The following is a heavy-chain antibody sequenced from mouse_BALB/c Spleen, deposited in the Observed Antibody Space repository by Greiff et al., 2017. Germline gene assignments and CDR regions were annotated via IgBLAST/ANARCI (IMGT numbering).Heavy chain of an antibody. CDR1: GYSFTSYW. J-gene: IGHJ4*01. CDR3: TRNLDGNHVGAMDY. D-gene: IGHD2-1*01. V-gene: IGHV1-5*01. CDR2: IYPGNSDT. Sequence: VQLQQSGTVLARPGASVKMSCKASGYSFTSYWMHWVKQRPGQGLEWIGAIYPGNSDTSYNQKFKGKAKLTAVTSASTAYMELSSLTNEDSAVYYCTRNLDGNHVGAMDYWGQGTSVTVSS.